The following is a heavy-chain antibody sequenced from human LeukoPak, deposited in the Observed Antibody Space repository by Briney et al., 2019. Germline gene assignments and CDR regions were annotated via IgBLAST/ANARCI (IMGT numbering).Heavy chain of an antibody. V-gene: IGHV4-4*07. CDR2: IHASGST. J-gene: IGHJ4*02. Sequence: SETLSLTCTVSGGSISGYYWTWIRQPAGKGLEWIGRIHASGSTNYNPSLKNRVTLSVDTSKNQVFLMLTSVTAADTAVYYCARGGYNEDNDFDYWGQGTLVTVSS. CDR1: GGSISGYY. CDR3: ARGGYNEDNDFDY. D-gene: IGHD5-24*01.